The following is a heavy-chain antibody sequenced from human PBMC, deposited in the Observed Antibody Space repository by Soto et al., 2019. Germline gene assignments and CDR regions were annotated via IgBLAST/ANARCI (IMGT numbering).Heavy chain of an antibody. Sequence: EASVEVCFKASGGPLSSYAISLVRQAPGQGLEWMGGIIPIFGTANYAQKFQGRVTITADKSTSTAYMELSSLRSEDTAVYYCAGREDYYDSSDNWFDPWGQGTMFTVSS. CDR1: GGPLSSYA. CDR3: AGREDYYDSSDNWFDP. CDR2: IIPIFGTA. V-gene: IGHV1-69*06. D-gene: IGHD3-22*01. J-gene: IGHJ5*02.